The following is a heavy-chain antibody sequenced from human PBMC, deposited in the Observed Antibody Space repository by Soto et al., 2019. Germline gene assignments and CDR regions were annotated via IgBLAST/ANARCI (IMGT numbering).Heavy chain of an antibody. CDR3: ARHGTYGERDY. CDR2: IYYSGST. D-gene: IGHD4-17*01. V-gene: IGHV4-39*01. J-gene: IGHJ4*02. Sequence: SETLSLTCTVSGGSISSSSYYWGWIRQPPGKGLEWIGSIYYSGSTYYNPSLKSRVTISVDTSKNQFSLKLSSVTAADTAVYYCARHGTYGERDYWGQGTLVTVSS. CDR1: GGSISSSSYY.